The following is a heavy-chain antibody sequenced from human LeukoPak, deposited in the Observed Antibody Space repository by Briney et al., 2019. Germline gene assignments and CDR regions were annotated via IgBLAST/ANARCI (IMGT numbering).Heavy chain of an antibody. D-gene: IGHD3-22*01. CDR3: AREVAGYYDSSGYYYFDY. J-gene: IGHJ4*02. V-gene: IGHV1-69*04. Sequence: GASVKVSCKASGGTFSSYAISWVRQAPGQGLEWMGRIIPILGIANYVQKFQGRVTITADKSTSTAYMELSSLRSEDTAVYYCAREVAGYYDSSGYYYFDYWGQGTLVTVSS. CDR2: IIPILGIA. CDR1: GGTFSSYA.